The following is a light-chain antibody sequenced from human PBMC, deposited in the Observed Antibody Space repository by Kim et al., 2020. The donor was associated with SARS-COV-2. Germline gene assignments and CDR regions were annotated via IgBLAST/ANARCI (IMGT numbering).Light chain of an antibody. J-gene: IGKJ1*01. CDR2: DAS. V-gene: IGKV3-20*01. Sequence: VLTQSPGTLSLSPGERVTLSCRASQSVFSNYLAWYQLKPGQGPRLLIYDASSRATGIPDRFRASGSGTDFTLTINRLEPEDFAVYYCHQYGSSVRTFGQGTKVDIK. CDR3: HQYGSSVRT. CDR1: QSVFSNY.